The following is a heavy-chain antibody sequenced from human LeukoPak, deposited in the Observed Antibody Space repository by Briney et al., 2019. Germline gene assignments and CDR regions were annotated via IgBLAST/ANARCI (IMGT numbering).Heavy chain of an antibody. CDR2: IYSGGST. V-gene: IGHV3-53*01. D-gene: IGHD3-16*01. Sequence: GGSLRLSCAASGFTVSSNYMSWVRQAPGKGLEWVSVIYSGGSTYYADSVKGRFTISRDNAKNSLYLQMNSLRAEDTAVYYCARRGTYQNWFDPWGQGTLVTVSS. CDR1: GFTVSSNY. J-gene: IGHJ5*02. CDR3: ARRGTYQNWFDP.